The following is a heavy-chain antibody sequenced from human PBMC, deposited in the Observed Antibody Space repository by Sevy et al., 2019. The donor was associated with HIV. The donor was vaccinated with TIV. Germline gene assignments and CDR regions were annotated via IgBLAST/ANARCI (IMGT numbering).Heavy chain of an antibody. CDR3: ARGGEREYSYGYYYYYYMDV. D-gene: IGHD5-18*01. V-gene: IGHV4-59*01. Sequence: SETLSLTCTVSGGSISSYYWSWIRQPPGKGLEWIGYIYYSGSTNYNPSLKSRVTISVATSKNQFSLKLSSVTAADTAVYYCARGGEREYSYGYYYYYYMDVWGKGTTVTVSS. J-gene: IGHJ6*03. CDR1: GGSISSYY. CDR2: IYYSGST.